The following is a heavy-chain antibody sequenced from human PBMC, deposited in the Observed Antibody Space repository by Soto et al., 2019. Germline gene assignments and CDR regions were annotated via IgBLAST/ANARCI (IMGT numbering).Heavy chain of an antibody. D-gene: IGHD6-13*01. J-gene: IGHJ4*02. CDR1: GGSVSSGSYY. V-gene: IGHV4-61*01. CDR2: IYYSGST. Sequence: PSETLSLTCTVSGGSVSSGSYYWSWIRQPPGKGLEWIGYIYYSGSTNYNPSLKSRVTISVDTSKNQFSLKLSSVTAADTAVYYCAREGAAASYYFDYWGQGTLVTVSS. CDR3: AREGAAASYYFDY.